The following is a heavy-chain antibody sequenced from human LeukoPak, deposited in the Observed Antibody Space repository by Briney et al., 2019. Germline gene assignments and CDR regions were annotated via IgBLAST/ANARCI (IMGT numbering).Heavy chain of an antibody. D-gene: IGHD2-15*01. CDR3: ARDPPYCSGGSCYSRFDY. V-gene: IGHV1-18*01. J-gene: IGHJ4*02. Sequence: ASVKVSCKASGYIFTSYGISWVRQAPGQGLEWMGWISGYTGNTNYAQKFQGRVTMTRDTSTSTVYMELSSLRSEDTAVYYCARDPPYCSGGSCYSRFDYWGQGTLVTVSS. CDR2: ISGYTGNT. CDR1: GYIFTSYG.